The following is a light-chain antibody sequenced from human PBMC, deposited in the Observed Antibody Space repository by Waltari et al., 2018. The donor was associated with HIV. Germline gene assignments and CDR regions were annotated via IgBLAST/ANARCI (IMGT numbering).Light chain of an antibody. Sequence: SYELTQPPSVSVSPGQTARLTCSGDALPKKYAYWYQQRSGQAPVLVIYEDNKRPSGLPGGFSGSSSGTMATLTISGAQVEDEADYSCFSTDSSGNHRVFGGGTKLTVL. V-gene: IGLV3-10*01. CDR3: FSTDSSGNHRV. J-gene: IGLJ3*02. CDR2: EDN. CDR1: ALPKKY.